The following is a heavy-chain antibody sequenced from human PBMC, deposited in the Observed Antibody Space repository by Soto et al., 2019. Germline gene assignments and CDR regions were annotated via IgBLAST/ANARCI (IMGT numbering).Heavy chain of an antibody. V-gene: IGHV1-3*01. Sequence: ASVKVSCKASGYTLTSYAMHWVRQAPGQRLEWMGWINAGNGNTKYSQKFQGRVTITRDTSASTAYMELSSLRSDDTAVYYCARDSGSYYYDSSGYHMRVSYYGMDVWGQGTTVTVSS. CDR3: ARDSGSYYYDSSGYHMRVSYYGMDV. CDR2: INAGNGNT. D-gene: IGHD3-22*01. CDR1: GYTLTSYA. J-gene: IGHJ6*02.